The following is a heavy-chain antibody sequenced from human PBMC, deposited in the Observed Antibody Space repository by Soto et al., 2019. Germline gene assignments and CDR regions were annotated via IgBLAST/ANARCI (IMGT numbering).Heavy chain of an antibody. J-gene: IGHJ4*02. CDR2: IYYSGST. V-gene: IGHV4-30-4*01. CDR3: AREDTAMVTFDY. Sequence: PSETLSLTCTVSGGSSSSGDYYWSWIRQPPGKGLEWIGYIYYSGSTYYNPSLKSRVTISVDTSKNQFSLKLSSVTAADTAVYYCAREDTAMVTFDYWGQGAQVTVSS. D-gene: IGHD5-18*01. CDR1: GGSSSSGDYY.